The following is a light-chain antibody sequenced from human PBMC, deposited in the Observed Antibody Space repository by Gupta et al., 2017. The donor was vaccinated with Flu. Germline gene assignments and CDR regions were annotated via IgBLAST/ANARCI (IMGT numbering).Light chain of an antibody. Sequence: SNDPRWYQQTPGQAPRTLIYSTLTNSANTRSPGVPDRFSGSLRGGKAALTITGAQADDESDYYCVLHLGDGIWVFGGGTKLTVL. J-gene: IGLJ2*01. CDR3: VLHLGDGIWV. CDR2: STLTNSAN. V-gene: IGLV8-61*01. CDR1: SND.